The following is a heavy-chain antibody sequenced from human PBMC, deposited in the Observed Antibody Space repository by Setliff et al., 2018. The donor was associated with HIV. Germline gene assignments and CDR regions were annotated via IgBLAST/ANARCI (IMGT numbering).Heavy chain of an antibody. CDR2: IIESGGT. D-gene: IGHD2-2*01. V-gene: IGHV3-23*01. J-gene: IGHJ4*02. Sequence: GGSLRLSCAASGFTFDDYALTWVRQAPGKGLEWVSAIIESGGTFYTDSVKGRFTISRDNSKNTLYLQMNSLRAEDTAVYYCAKVTSFWFEDYWGQGTLVTVSS. CDR3: AKVTSFWFEDY. CDR1: GFTFDDYA.